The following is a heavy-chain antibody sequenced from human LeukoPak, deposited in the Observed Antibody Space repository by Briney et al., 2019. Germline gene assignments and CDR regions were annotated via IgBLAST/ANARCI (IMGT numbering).Heavy chain of an antibody. CDR3: AKDAPWSSGWSYGMDV. V-gene: IGHV3-9*01. CDR1: GFTFDDYA. Sequence: PGGSLRLSCAASGFTFDDYAMHWVRQAPGKGLEWVSCISWNSGSIGYADSVKGRFTISRDNAKNSLYLQMNSLRAEDTALYYCAKDAPWSSGWSYGMDVWGQGTTVTVSS. D-gene: IGHD6-19*01. J-gene: IGHJ6*02. CDR2: ISWNSGSI.